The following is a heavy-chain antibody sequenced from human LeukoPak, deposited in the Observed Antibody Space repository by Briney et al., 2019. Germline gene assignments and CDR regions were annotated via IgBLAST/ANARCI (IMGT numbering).Heavy chain of an antibody. CDR3: ARVQPDYGDYRIDP. CDR2: MNPKSGNT. V-gene: IGHV1-8*01. J-gene: IGHJ5*02. Sequence: GASVKVSCKASGYTFTNYDINWVRQATGQGLEWMGWMNPKSGNTGYAQKFQGRVTMTRDTAIRTAYMELSSLTSEDTAVYYCARVQPDYGDYRIDPWGQGTLVTVSS. D-gene: IGHD4-17*01. CDR1: GYTFTNYD.